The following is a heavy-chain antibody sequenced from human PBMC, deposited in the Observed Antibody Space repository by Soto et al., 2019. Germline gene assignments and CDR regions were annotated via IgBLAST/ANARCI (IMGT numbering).Heavy chain of an antibody. CDR1: GFSLSTSGVG. J-gene: IGHJ4*02. CDR3: AHIGKHFSASQPLDF. D-gene: IGHD1-26*01. V-gene: IGHV2-5*02. CDR2: IFWDDDK. Sequence: QITLKESGPPVVRPTQTLTLTCTFSGFSLSTSGVGVAWIRQPTGKALECLALIFWDDDKRYSPSLMTRLSVTKDTSKHQVVLTMTNVDPMDTATYYCAHIGKHFSASQPLDFWGPGDLVIVSS.